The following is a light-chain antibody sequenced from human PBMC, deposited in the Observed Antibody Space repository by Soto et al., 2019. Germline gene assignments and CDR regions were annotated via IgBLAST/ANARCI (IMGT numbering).Light chain of an antibody. V-gene: IGKV3-15*01. CDR3: QQYHHSPLT. CDR1: QHVGSN. J-gene: IGKJ4*01. Sequence: EIVLTQSPATLSVSPGERATVPCRASQHVGSNLAWYQLKPGQAPRLLIYDASTRATAIPARFGGSGSGTDFTLTISNLQSEDIAVYYCQQYHHSPLTFGGGTKVEIK. CDR2: DAS.